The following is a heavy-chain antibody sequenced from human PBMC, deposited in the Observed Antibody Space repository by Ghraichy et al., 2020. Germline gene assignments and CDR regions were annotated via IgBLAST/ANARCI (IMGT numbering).Heavy chain of an antibody. CDR2: IYYSGST. V-gene: IGHV4-39*01. CDR3: ARHDDLPSDAFDI. CDR1: GGSISSSSYY. Sequence: SETLSLTCTVSGGSISSSSYYWGWIRQPPGKGLEWIGSIYYSGSTYYNPSLKSRVTISVDTSKNQFSLKLSSVTAADTAVYYCARHDDLPSDAFDIWGQGTMVTVSS. J-gene: IGHJ3*02.